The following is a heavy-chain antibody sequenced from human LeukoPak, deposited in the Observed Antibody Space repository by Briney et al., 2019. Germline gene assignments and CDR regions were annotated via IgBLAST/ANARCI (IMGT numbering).Heavy chain of an antibody. J-gene: IGHJ4*02. CDR1: RLTGSRYA. CDR2: IIPIFGTA. V-gene: IGHV1-69*13. Sequence: AAVKVSCKASRLTGSRYASRWVRRAPGQRLESVGWIIPIFGTANYAQKFQGRVTITADESTSTAYMELSSLRSEDTAVYYCAREGLEYPTGIDYWGQGTLVTVSS. D-gene: IGHD1-1*01. CDR3: AREGLEYPTGIDY.